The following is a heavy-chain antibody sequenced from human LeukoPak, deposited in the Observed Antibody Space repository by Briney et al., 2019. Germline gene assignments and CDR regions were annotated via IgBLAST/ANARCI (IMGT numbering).Heavy chain of an antibody. J-gene: IGHJ4*02. Sequence: ASVKVSCKASGYTFTGYYMHWARQAPGQGLEWMGWINPNSGGTNYAQKFQGRVTMTRDTSISTAYMELSRLRSDDTAVYYCASHIIGYCSSTSCYELDYWGQGTLVTVSS. D-gene: IGHD2-2*01. CDR2: INPNSGGT. CDR1: GYTFTGYY. CDR3: ASHIIGYCSSTSCYELDY. V-gene: IGHV1-2*02.